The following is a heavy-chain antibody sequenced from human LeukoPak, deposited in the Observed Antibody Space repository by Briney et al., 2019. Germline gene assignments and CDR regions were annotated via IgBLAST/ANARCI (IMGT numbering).Heavy chain of an antibody. D-gene: IGHD1-26*01. Sequence: SETLSLTCSVSDGSINSYYWNWIRRPPGKGLEWIGYIYYNENTNYSPSLKSRVTMSVDTSKNLFSLKVSSVTAADTAVYYCARGRSNYYGMDVWGQGTTVTVSS. V-gene: IGHV4-59*01. CDR3: ARGRSNYYGMDV. J-gene: IGHJ6*02. CDR2: IYYNENT. CDR1: DGSINSYY.